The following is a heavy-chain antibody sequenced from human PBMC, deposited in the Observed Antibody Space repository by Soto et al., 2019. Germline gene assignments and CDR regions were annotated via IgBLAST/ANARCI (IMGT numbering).Heavy chain of an antibody. V-gene: IGHV3-30*03. Sequence: GGSLRLSCAASGFTFSSYGMHWVRQAPGKGLEWVAVISYDGSNKYYADSVKGRFTISRDNAKNSVYLQMDSLRVEDTAVYYCAREGALKTFSSWGQGALVTVSS. CDR1: GFTFSSYG. J-gene: IGHJ5*02. CDR2: ISYDGSNK. CDR3: AREGALKTFSS.